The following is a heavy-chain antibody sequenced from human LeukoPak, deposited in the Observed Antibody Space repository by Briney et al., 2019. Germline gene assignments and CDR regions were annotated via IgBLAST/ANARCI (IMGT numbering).Heavy chain of an antibody. Sequence: PGGSLRLSCAASGFNFNGHEMNWVRQAPGQGLEWTAYISGSGSVIYYADSVKGRFTISRDNAKDSLYLQMNSLRAEDTAVYYCAREVKTASGTWWFDAWGQGTLVTVSS. V-gene: IGHV3-48*03. J-gene: IGHJ5*02. D-gene: IGHD6-13*01. CDR3: AREVKTASGTWWFDA. CDR1: GFNFNGHE. CDR2: ISGSGSVI.